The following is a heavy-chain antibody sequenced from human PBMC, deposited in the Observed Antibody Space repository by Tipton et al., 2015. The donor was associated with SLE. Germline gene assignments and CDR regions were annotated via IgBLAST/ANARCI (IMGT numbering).Heavy chain of an antibody. Sequence: TLSLTCTVSGGSISSYYWSWIRQPPGKGLEWIGYIYTSGSTNYNPSLKSRVTISVDTSKNQFSLKLSSVTAADTAMYYCARDPNYPDGFNIWGQGTMVTVSS. CDR2: IYTSGST. J-gene: IGHJ3*02. CDR1: GGSISSYY. D-gene: IGHD5-24*01. CDR3: ARDPNYPDGFNI. V-gene: IGHV4-4*09.